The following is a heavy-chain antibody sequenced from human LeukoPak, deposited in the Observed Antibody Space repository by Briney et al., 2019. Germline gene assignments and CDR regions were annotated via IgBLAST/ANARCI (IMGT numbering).Heavy chain of an antibody. CDR1: GGSFSGYY. J-gene: IGHJ4*02. CDR2: INHSGST. D-gene: IGHD5-18*01. CDR3: AGGGSYGYLGY. Sequence: SETLSLTCAVYGGSFSGYYWSWIRQPPGKGLEWIGEINHSGSTNYNPSLKSRVTISVDTSKNQFSLKLSSVTAADTAVYYCAGGGSYGYLGYWGQGTLVTVSS. V-gene: IGHV4-34*01.